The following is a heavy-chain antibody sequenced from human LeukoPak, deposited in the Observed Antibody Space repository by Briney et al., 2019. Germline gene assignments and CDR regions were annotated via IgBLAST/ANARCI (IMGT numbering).Heavy chain of an antibody. CDR2: ITTDGSST. D-gene: IGHD3-22*01. CDR3: ARDYYSGSRDLDY. Sequence: GGSLRLSCAASGFTFSSYWMHWGRQAPGKGLRWVSLITTDGSSTTYADSVKGRFTISRDNAKNTLYLQMNSLRAEDTAVYYCARDYYSGSRDLDYWGQGTLVTVSS. CDR1: GFTFSSYW. V-gene: IGHV3-74*01. J-gene: IGHJ4*02.